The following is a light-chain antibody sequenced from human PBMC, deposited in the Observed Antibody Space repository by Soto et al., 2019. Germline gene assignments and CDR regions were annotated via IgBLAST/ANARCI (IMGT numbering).Light chain of an antibody. Sequence: EIVLTQSPATLSLSPGERATLSCRASQSVSSYLAWYQQKPGQAPRLFIYDASNRATGIPARFSGSGSGTDFTLTISSLEPEDFAVYYCQQRSNWPPNTFGGGTKVEIK. V-gene: IGKV3-11*01. CDR3: QQRSNWPPNT. CDR1: QSVSSY. J-gene: IGKJ4*01. CDR2: DAS.